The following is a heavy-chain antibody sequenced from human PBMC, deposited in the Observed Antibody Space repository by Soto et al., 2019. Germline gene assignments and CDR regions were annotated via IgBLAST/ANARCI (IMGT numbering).Heavy chain of an antibody. V-gene: IGHV4-39*07. D-gene: IGHD6-19*01. CDR3: ARGEMAVNY. Sequence: PSETLSLTCTVSGGSISSSSYYWGWIRQPPGKGLEWIGSIYHSGSTYYNPSLKSRVTISVDRSKNQFSLKLSSVTAADTAVYYCARGEMAVNYWGQGTLVTVSS. CDR1: GGSISSSSYY. CDR2: IYHSGST. J-gene: IGHJ4*02.